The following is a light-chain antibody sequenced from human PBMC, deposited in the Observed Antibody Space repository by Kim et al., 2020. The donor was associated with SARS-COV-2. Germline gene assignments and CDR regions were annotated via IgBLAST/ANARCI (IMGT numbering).Light chain of an antibody. CDR1: SLRNYY. Sequence: ALGQTVRITGQGDSLRNYYASWYQQKTGQAPVVVIYGKNNRLSGIPDRFSGSTSGNTASLTITGAQAEDEAVYYCNSRDSSTNHLVFGGGTKLTVL. J-gene: IGLJ2*01. CDR2: GKN. V-gene: IGLV3-19*01. CDR3: NSRDSSTNHLV.